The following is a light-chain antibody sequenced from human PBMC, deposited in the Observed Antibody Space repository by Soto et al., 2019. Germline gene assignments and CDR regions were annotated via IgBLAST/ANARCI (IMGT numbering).Light chain of an antibody. V-gene: IGKV1-27*01. CDR2: AAS. Sequence: DIQMTQSPSTLPASLGDTVTLTCRASQSITNYLAWFQQKPGKVPKLLIYAASTLRSGVPSRFSGSGSGTDFTLTISSLQPEDVAIYYCQKYNSAPRTFGQGTKVDIK. J-gene: IGKJ1*01. CDR1: QSITNY. CDR3: QKYNSAPRT.